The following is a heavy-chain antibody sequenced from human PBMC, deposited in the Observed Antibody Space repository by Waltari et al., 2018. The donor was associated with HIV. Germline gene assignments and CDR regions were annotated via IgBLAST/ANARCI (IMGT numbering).Heavy chain of an antibody. D-gene: IGHD3-10*01. CDR1: GYSIRRGYY. V-gene: IGHV4-38-2*01. Sequence: QVQLQESGPGLVKPSETLSLTCAVSGYSIRRGYYWGWFLQPPGKGLEWIGSIYHSGSTYYNPSLKSRVTISVDTSKNQFSLKLSSVTAADTAVYYCARGGYGSGSYSFDYWGQGTLVTVSS. J-gene: IGHJ4*02. CDR3: ARGGYGSGSYSFDY. CDR2: IYHSGST.